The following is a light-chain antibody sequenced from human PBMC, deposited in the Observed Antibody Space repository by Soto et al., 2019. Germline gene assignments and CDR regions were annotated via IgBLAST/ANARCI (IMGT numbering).Light chain of an antibody. V-gene: IGKV1-5*01. Sequence: DIQMYQSPSTLSASVGDRVTITCRASQSISSWLAWYQQKPGKAPKLLIYDASSLESGVPSRFSGSGSGTEFTLTISSLQPDDYATYYCQQYSSYSRTFGQGTKVDIK. CDR2: DAS. CDR3: QQYSSYSRT. J-gene: IGKJ1*01. CDR1: QSISSW.